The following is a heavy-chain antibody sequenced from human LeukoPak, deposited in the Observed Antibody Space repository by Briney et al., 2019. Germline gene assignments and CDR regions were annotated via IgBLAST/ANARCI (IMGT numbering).Heavy chain of an antibody. CDR1: GYTFTDYY. D-gene: IGHD2-8*02. CDR2: INPNSRGT. V-gene: IGHV1-2*06. CDR3: ARSTGHYFDY. J-gene: IGHJ4*02. Sequence: GASVKVSCKASGYTFTDYYMHWVRQAPGQGLEWMGRINPNSRGTNYAQKFQGRVTMTRDTSISTAYMDLSRLRSDDTAVYYCARSTGHYFDYWGQGILVTVSS.